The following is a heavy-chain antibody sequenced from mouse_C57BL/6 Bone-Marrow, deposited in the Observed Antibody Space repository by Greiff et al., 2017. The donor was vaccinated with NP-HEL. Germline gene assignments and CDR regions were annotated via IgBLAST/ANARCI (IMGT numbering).Heavy chain of an antibody. Sequence: EVKVVESGGGLVQPGGSLSLSCAASGFTFTDYYMSWVRQPPGKALEWLGFIRNKANGYTTEYSASVKGRFTISRDNSQSILYLQMNALRAEDSATYYCARPTGTGDYFDYWGQGTTLTVSS. CDR1: GFTFTDYY. J-gene: IGHJ2*01. CDR2: IRNKANGYTT. D-gene: IGHD4-1*02. CDR3: ARPTGTGDYFDY. V-gene: IGHV7-3*01.